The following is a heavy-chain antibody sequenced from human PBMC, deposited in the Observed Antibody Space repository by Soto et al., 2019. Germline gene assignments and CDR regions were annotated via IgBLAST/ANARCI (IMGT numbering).Heavy chain of an antibody. CDR2: ISAYNGNK. J-gene: IGHJ4*02. D-gene: IGHD6-13*01. CDR1: GYTFTSYG. Sequence: QVQLVQSGAEVKKPGASVKVSCKASGYTFTSYGISWVRQAPGQGLEWMGWISAYNGNKKYAQKLQGRVSMTTHTSTSTAYMELRSMRSDDTAVYYWARDLGQQLFDYWRQGTLVTVSS. CDR3: ARDLGQQLFDY. V-gene: IGHV1-18*01.